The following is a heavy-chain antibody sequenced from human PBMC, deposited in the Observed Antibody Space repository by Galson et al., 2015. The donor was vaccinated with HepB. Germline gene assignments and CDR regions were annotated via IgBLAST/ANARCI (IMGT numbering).Heavy chain of an antibody. D-gene: IGHD6-13*01. Sequence: SLRLSCAASGFTFSSYAMSWVRQAPGKGLEWVSAISGSGGSTYYADTVKGRFTISRDNSKNTLYLQMNSLRAEDTAVYYCAKLSAYSSSWPTKPLDYWGQGTLVTVSS. V-gene: IGHV3-23*01. CDR3: AKLSAYSSSWPTKPLDY. CDR2: ISGSGGST. CDR1: GFTFSSYA. J-gene: IGHJ4*02.